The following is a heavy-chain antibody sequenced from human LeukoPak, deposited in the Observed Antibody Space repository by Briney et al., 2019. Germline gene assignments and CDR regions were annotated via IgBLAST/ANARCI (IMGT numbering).Heavy chain of an antibody. CDR2: IYSGGST. CDR1: GFTVSSNY. CDR3: ARAVCSSTSCYIFDY. J-gene: IGHJ4*02. D-gene: IGHD2-2*02. Sequence: PGGSLRLSCAASGFTVSSNYMSWVRQAPGKGLEWVSVIYSGGSTYYADSVKGRFTISRDNSKNTLYPQMNSLRAEDTAVYYCARAVCSSTSCYIFDYWGQGTLVTVSS. V-gene: IGHV3-53*01.